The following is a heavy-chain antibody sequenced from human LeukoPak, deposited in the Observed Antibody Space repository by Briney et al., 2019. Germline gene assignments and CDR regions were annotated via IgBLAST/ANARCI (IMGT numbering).Heavy chain of an antibody. CDR1: EFTFSSYS. D-gene: IGHD1-26*01. CDR3: ARDGSGGSYFVFDY. Sequence: PGGSLRLSCAASEFTFSSYSMNWVRQAPGKGLEWVSYITNSGNSKSYADSVKGRFTISRDNAKNSLYLQMNSLRAEDTAVYYCARDGSGGSYFVFDYWGQGTLVTVSS. J-gene: IGHJ4*02. V-gene: IGHV3-48*04. CDR2: ITNSGNSK.